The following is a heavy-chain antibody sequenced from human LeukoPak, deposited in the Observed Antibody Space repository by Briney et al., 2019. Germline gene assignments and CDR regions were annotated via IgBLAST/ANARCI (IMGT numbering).Heavy chain of an antibody. CDR2: INFDGSIT. J-gene: IGHJ4*02. CDR1: EFTFSNHW. CDR3: AKGVATYYYDSSEGDYFDY. D-gene: IGHD3-22*01. Sequence: PGGSLRLSCAASEFTFSNHWMHWVRQAPGKGLVWVSRINFDGSITNYADSVKGRFTTSRDNAKNTLFLHMNSLRGEDTAVYYCAKGVATYYYDSSEGDYFDYWGQGTLVTVSS. V-gene: IGHV3-74*01.